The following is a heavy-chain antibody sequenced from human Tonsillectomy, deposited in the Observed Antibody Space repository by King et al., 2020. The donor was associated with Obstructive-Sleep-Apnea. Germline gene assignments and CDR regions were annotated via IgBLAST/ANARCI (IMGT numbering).Heavy chain of an antibody. D-gene: IGHD6-13*01. CDR3: ARPYTTTWYGWGVFDY. CDR2: IYPGDSET. CDR1: GYTFTNYY. Sequence: QLVQSGAEVTKSGESLKISCRGSGYTFTNYYIGWVRQMPGKGLEWMGIIYPGDSETRYSPSFQGHVTISADKSITTAYLQWSSLKASDTAMYYCARPYTTTWYGWGVFDYWGQGTLVTVSS. V-gene: IGHV5-51*01. J-gene: IGHJ4*02.